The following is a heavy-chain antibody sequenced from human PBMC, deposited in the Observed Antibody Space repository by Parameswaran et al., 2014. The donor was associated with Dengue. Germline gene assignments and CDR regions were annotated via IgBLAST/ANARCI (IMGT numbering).Heavy chain of an antibody. Sequence: RWIRQPPGKGLEWVATIKQDGSEKYYVDSVKGRFTISRDNAKNSLFLQMNSLRAEDTAVYYCASITYYDVRGDYWGQGTLVTVSS. J-gene: IGHJ4*02. CDR2: IKQDGSEK. D-gene: IGHD3-22*01. V-gene: IGHV3-7*01. CDR3: ASITYYDVRGDY.